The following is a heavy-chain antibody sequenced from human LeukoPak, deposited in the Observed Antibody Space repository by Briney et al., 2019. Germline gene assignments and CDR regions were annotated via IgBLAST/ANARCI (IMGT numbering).Heavy chain of an antibody. V-gene: IGHV2-5*02. Sequence: SGPTLFKPTQTLTLTCTFSGFSLSTSGVGVGWIRQPPGKALEWLALIYWDDEKRHSPSLKSRLTITKDTSKNQVVLTMTNMDPVDTATYYCAHSHGYGSSWSGFDSWGQGTLVTVSS. CDR3: AHSHGYGSSWSGFDS. J-gene: IGHJ4*02. D-gene: IGHD6-13*01. CDR2: IYWDDEK. CDR1: GFSLSTSGVG.